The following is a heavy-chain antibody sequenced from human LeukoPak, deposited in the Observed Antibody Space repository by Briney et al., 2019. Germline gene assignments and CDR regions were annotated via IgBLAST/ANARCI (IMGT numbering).Heavy chain of an antibody. CDR3: ARGKKYQLLDFDY. V-gene: IGHV1-2*02. CDR2: INPNNGGT. J-gene: IGHJ4*02. Sequence: ASVKVSCKASGYTFTGYYMHWVRQAPGQGLEWMGWINPNNGGTNYAQKFQGRVTMTRDTSISTAYMELSRLRSDDTAVYYCARGKKYQLLDFDYWGQGTLVTVSS. CDR1: GYTFTGYY. D-gene: IGHD2-2*01.